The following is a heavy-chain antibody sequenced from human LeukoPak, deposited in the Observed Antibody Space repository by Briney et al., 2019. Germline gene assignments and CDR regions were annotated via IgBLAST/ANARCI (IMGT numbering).Heavy chain of an antibody. CDR2: ISSSGSTI. CDR3: ATAQQICSSTSCPIGAFDY. J-gene: IGHJ4*02. D-gene: IGHD2-2*01. Sequence: PGGSLRLSCAASGFTFSDYYMSWIRQAPGKGLEWVSYISSSGSTIYYADSVKGRFTISRDNAKNSLYLQMNSLRAEDTAVYYCATAQQICSSTSCPIGAFDYWGQGTLVTVSS. CDR1: GFTFSDYY. V-gene: IGHV3-11*01.